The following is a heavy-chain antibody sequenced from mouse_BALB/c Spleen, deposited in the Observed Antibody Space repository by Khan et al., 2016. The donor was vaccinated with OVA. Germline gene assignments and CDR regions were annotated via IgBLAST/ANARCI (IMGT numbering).Heavy chain of an antibody. CDR1: GYSITSNYA. J-gene: IGHJ4*01. CDR2: ISYSGST. D-gene: IGHD1-1*01. Sequence: EVQLQESGPGLVKPSQSLSLTCTVTGYSITSNYAWNWIRQFPGNKLEWMGYISYSGSTNYNPSLKSRISITRDTSKNQFFLQLNSVTTEDTATYYCARGNYYWYAVDYWGQGTSITVSS. CDR3: ARGNYYWYAVDY. V-gene: IGHV3-2*02.